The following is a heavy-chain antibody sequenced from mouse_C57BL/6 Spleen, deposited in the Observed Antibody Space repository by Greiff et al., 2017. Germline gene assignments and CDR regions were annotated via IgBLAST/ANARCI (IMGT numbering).Heavy chain of an antibody. CDR1: GFTFSSYA. D-gene: IGHD3-2*02. CDR2: ISDGGSYT. J-gene: IGHJ3*01. Sequence: EVMLVESGGGLVKPGGSLKLSCAASGFTFSSYAMSWVRQTPEKRLEWVATISDGGSYTYYPDNVKGRFTISRDNAKNNLYLQMSHLKSEDTAMCYCARAQDSSGHPAWFAYWGQGTLVTVSA. CDR3: ARAQDSSGHPAWFAY. V-gene: IGHV5-4*03.